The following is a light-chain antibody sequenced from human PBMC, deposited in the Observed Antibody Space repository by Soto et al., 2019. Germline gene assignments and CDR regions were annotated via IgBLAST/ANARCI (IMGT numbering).Light chain of an antibody. J-gene: IGKJ1*01. V-gene: IGKV3-11*01. Sequence: GERATLSCRASQSVSSYLAWYQQKPGQAPRLLIYDASNRATGIPARFSGSGSGTDFTLTIISLKPEDFAIYYCQQRSNWTLRQGSKEDSK. CDR3: QQRSNWT. CDR2: DAS. CDR1: QSVSSY.